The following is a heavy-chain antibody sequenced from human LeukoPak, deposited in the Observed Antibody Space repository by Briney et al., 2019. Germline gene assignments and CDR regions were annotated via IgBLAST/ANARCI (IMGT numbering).Heavy chain of an antibody. CDR3: ARVVDHDYGDYYLDY. D-gene: IGHD4-17*01. V-gene: IGHV3-53*01. J-gene: IGHJ4*02. Sequence: GGSLRLSCAASGFTVSSNDMSWVRQAPGKGLGCISVIYSGGSTDYADSVKGRLTISRDNSKNTLYLQMNSLRADDTAVYYCARVVDHDYGDYYLDYWGQGTLVTVSS. CDR1: GFTVSSND. CDR2: IYSGGST.